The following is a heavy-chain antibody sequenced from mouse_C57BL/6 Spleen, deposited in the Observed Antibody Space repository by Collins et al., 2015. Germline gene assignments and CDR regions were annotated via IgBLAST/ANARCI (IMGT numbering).Heavy chain of an antibody. V-gene: IGHV9-3*01. Sequence: QIQLVQSGPELKKPGETVKISCKASGYTFTTYGMSWVKQAPGKGLKWMGWINTYSGVPTYADDFKGRFAFSLETSASTAYLQINNLKNEDTATYFCARRGYLYAMDYWGQGTSVTVSS. D-gene: IGHD3-1*01. J-gene: IGHJ4*01. CDR2: INTYSGVP. CDR3: ARRGYLYAMDY. CDR1: GYTFTTYG.